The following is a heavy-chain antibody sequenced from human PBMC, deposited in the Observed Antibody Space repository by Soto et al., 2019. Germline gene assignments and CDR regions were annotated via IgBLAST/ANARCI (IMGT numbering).Heavy chain of an antibody. CDR2: ISDSGGST. CDR3: AKDSITFFYGVDV. CDR1: GFTFSSFA. J-gene: IGHJ6*02. D-gene: IGHD3-3*02. V-gene: IGHV3-23*01. Sequence: GGSLRLSCAASGFTFSSFAMNWVRQAPGKGLEWVSSISDSGGSTYYADSVKGRFTISRDSSKKTLYLQMNSLRAEDTAVYYCAKDSITFFYGVDVWGQGTTVTVSS.